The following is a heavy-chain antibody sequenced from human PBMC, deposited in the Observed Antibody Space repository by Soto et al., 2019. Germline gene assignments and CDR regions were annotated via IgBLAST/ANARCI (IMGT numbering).Heavy chain of an antibody. CDR2: IIPIFGTA. J-gene: IGHJ4*02. V-gene: IGHV1-69*13. Sequence: ASVKVSCKASGGTFSSYAISWVRQAPGQGLEWMGGIIPIFGTANYAQKFQGRVTITADESTSTAYMELSSLRSEDTAVYYCYSRGRDSQPTYYYDSSGYRKPQNIDYWGQGTLVTVSS. CDR3: YSRGRDSQPTYYYDSSGYRKPQNIDY. CDR1: GGTFSSYA. D-gene: IGHD3-22*01.